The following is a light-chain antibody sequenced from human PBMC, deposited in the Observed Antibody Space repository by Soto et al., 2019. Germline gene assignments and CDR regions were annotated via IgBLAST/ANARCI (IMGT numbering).Light chain of an antibody. J-gene: IGKJ5*01. Sequence: EIVLTQSPGTLSLSPGERASLSCRASQSVSSNSLAWYHQKPGQPPRLLMYGASSRATGIPDRFSGSGSGTDLTLTISRLEPEDFAMYYCQQYGSSLITFGQGTRLEIK. CDR3: QQYGSSLIT. V-gene: IGKV3-20*01. CDR1: QSVSSNS. CDR2: GAS.